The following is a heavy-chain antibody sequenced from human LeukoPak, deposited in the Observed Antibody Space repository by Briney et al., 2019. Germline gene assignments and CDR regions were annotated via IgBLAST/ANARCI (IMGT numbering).Heavy chain of an antibody. J-gene: IGHJ5*02. D-gene: IGHD6-19*01. CDR1: GGTFSSYA. CDR3: AQAVAQWLLPGRNNWFDP. Sequence: SVKVSCKASGGTFSSYAISWVRQAPGQGLEWMGGIIPIFGTANYARKFQGRVTITADKSTSTAYMELSSLRSEDTAVYYCAQAVAQWLLPGRNNWFDPWGQGTLVTVSS. V-gene: IGHV1-69*06. CDR2: IIPIFGTA.